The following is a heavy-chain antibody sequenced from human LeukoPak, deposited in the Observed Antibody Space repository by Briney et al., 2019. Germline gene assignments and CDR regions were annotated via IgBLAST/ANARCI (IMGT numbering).Heavy chain of an antibody. Sequence: PETLSLTCAVYGGSFSGYYWSWIRQPPGKGLEWIGEINHSGSTNYNPSLKSRVTISVDTSKNQFSLKLSSVTAADTAVYYCASASSGYYYYYFDYWGQGTLVTVSS. V-gene: IGHV4-34*01. CDR3: ASASSGYYYYYFDY. CDR1: GGSFSGYY. J-gene: IGHJ4*02. CDR2: INHSGST. D-gene: IGHD3-22*01.